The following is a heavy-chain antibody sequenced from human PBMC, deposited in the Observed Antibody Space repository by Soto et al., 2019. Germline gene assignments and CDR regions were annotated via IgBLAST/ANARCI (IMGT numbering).Heavy chain of an antibody. Sequence: NPSETLSLTCAVYGGSFSGYYWSWIRQPPGKGLEWIGEINHSGSTNYNPSLKSRVTISVDTSKNQFSLKLSSVTASDTAVYYCARGLGSSSPFDYWYQGTLVTVSS. CDR2: INHSGST. J-gene: IGHJ4*02. CDR3: ARGLGSSSPFDY. D-gene: IGHD6-6*01. V-gene: IGHV4-34*01. CDR1: GGSFSGYY.